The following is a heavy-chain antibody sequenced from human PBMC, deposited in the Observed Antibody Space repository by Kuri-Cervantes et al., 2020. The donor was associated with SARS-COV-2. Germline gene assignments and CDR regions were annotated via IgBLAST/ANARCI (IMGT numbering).Heavy chain of an antibody. CDR1: GFTFSTSA. CDR2: ITGSGGST. D-gene: IGHD3-22*01. CDR3: ARVPYYYDGSGFFYFDY. Sequence: GESLKISCVVSGFTFSTSAMNWVRQAPGKGLEWVSSITGSGGSTYLAASVRGRFTISRDNSNNTLYLQMNSLRVEDTAVYYCARVPYYYDGSGFFYFDYWGQGTLVTISS. V-gene: IGHV3-23*01. J-gene: IGHJ4*02.